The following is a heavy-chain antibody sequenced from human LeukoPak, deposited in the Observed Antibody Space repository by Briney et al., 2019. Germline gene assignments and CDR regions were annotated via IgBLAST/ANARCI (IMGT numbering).Heavy chain of an antibody. V-gene: IGHV4-39*01. CDR3: ARGRGQWLASRD. CDR1: GGSINGGVSY. D-gene: IGHD6-19*01. CDR2: AFYTGNT. J-gene: IGHJ4*02. Sequence: SETLSLTCTVSGGSINGGVSYCGWIRQSPGKGLEWIGSAFYTGNTYYNPSLESRITIGVDTSRDQFTLKMKSVTASDTAVYFCARGRGQWLASRDWGQGILVTVSS.